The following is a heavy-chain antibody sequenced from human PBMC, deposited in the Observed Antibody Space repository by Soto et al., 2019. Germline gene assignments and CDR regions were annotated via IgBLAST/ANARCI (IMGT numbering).Heavy chain of an antibody. CDR1: GGSISSYS. V-gene: IGHV4-59*01. Sequence: QVQLQESGPGLVKPSETLSLTCTVSGGSISSYSWSWIRQPPGKGLEWIGYIYYSGSTNYNPSLKSRVTISVDTSKNQFSLKLSSVTAADTAVYYCARVWGGAFDFWGQGTMVTVSS. CDR3: ARVWGGAFDF. D-gene: IGHD3-10*01. CDR2: IYYSGST. J-gene: IGHJ3*01.